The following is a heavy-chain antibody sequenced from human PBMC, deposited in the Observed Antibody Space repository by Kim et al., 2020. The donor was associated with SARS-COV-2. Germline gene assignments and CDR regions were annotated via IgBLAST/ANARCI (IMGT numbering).Heavy chain of an antibody. Sequence: GGSLRLSCTASGFTFGDYAMSWFRQAPGKGLEWVGFIRSKAYGGTTEYAASVKGRFTISRDDSKSIAYLQMNSLKTEDTAVYYCTRDEGYCSGGSCLRPYGMDVWGQGTTVTVSS. CDR1: GFTFGDYA. V-gene: IGHV3-49*03. CDR3: TRDEGYCSGGSCLRPYGMDV. D-gene: IGHD2-15*01. J-gene: IGHJ6*02. CDR2: IRSKAYGGTT.